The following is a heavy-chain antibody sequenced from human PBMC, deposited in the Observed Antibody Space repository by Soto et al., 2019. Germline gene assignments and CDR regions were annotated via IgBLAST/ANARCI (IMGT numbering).Heavy chain of an antibody. Sequence: PGGSLRLSCAASGFTFSSYSMNWVRQAPGKGLEWVSSISSSSSYIYYADSVKGRFTISRDNAKNSLYLQMNSLRAEDTAVYYCARDLYDFWSGYSTHYYYYGMDVWGQGTTVTVSS. CDR1: GFTFSSYS. CDR2: ISSSSSYI. CDR3: ARDLYDFWSGYSTHYYYYGMDV. V-gene: IGHV3-21*01. D-gene: IGHD3-3*01. J-gene: IGHJ6*02.